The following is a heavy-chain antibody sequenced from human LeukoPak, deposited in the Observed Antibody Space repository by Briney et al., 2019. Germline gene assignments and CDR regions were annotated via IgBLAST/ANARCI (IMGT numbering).Heavy chain of an antibody. CDR1: GFTFSSYG. CDR2: ISPSHGST. V-gene: IGHV3-23*01. CDR3: AKESGAAAVFFDY. Sequence: GGSLRLSCAASGFTFSSYGISWVRQAPGKGLEWVSAISPSHGSTYYADSVKGRFTISRDNSKNTLFLQMNSLTAEDTAVYYCAKESGAAAVFFDYWGQGTLVTVSS. J-gene: IGHJ4*02. D-gene: IGHD6-13*01.